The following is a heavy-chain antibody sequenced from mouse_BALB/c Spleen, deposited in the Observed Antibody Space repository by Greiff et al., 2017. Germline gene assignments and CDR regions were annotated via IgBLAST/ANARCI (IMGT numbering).Heavy chain of an antibody. V-gene: IGHV5-15*02. CDR2: ISNLAYSI. D-gene: IGHD1-2*01. CDR3: ARVITTAPYFDY. J-gene: IGHJ2*01. CDR1: GFTFSDYG. Sequence: VQLKESGGGLVQPGGSRKLSCAASGFTFSDYGMAWVRQAPGKGPEWVAFISNLAYSIYYADTVTGRFTISRENAKNTLYLEMSSLRSEDTAMYYCARVITTAPYFDYWGQGTTLTVSS.